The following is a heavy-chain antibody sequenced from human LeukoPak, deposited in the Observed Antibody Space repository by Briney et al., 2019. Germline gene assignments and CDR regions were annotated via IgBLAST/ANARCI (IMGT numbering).Heavy chain of an antibody. V-gene: IGHV3-53*01. D-gene: IGHD3-3*01. Sequence: GGSLRLSCAASGFTVSSNYMSWVRQAPGKGLEWVSVIYSGGSTYYADSVKGRFTISRDNSKNTLYLQMNSLRAEDTAVYYCAKDKVLRLIPKYYFDYWGQGTLVTVSS. CDR1: GFTVSSNY. CDR3: AKDKVLRLIPKYYFDY. J-gene: IGHJ4*02. CDR2: IYSGGST.